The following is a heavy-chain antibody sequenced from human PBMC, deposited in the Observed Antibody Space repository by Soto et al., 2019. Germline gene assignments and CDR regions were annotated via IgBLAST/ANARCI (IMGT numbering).Heavy chain of an antibody. D-gene: IGHD4-17*01. Sequence: QVRLQQWGPRLLKPSETLTLTCAVSGGSFSGHYWSWIHQPQGKGLEWIGEINYNGSTNYNPSLKSRITISVDSSKKYFSLNLTSVTAADTAVYYCAREIPTVLFDLWGQGTLVTVSS. J-gene: IGHJ4*02. V-gene: IGHV4-34*01. CDR3: AREIPTVLFDL. CDR2: INYNGST. CDR1: GGSFSGHY.